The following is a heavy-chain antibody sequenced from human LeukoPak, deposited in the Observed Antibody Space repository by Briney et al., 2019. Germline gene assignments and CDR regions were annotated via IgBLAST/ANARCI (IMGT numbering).Heavy chain of an antibody. D-gene: IGHD3-16*01. J-gene: IGHJ4*02. CDR2: IYYSGST. CDR1: GGSVSSGSYY. V-gene: IGHV4-61*01. Sequence: SETLSLTCTVSGGSVSSGSYYWSWIRQPPGKELEWIGYIYYSGSTNYNPSLKSRVTISVDTSKNQFSLKLSSVTAADTAVYYCARARGAIDYWGQGTLVTVSS. CDR3: ARARGAIDY.